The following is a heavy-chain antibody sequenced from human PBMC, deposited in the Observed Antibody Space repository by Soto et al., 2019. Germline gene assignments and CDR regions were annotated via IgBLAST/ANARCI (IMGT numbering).Heavy chain of an antibody. Sequence: GGSLRLSCAASGFTFSSYAMSWVRQAPGKGLEWVSAISGSGGSTYYADSVKGRFAISRDNSKNTLYLQMNSLRAEDTAVYYCAKSSAYNWIHDYRAQRTLVPVSS. D-gene: IGHD1-20*01. CDR3: AKSSAYNWIHDY. CDR1: GFTFSSYA. V-gene: IGHV3-23*01. CDR2: ISGSGGST. J-gene: IGHJ4*02.